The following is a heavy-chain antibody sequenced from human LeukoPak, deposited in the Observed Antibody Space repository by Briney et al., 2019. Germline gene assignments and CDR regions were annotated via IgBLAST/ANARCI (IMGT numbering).Heavy chain of an antibody. D-gene: IGHD6-13*01. CDR3: ARVGNGIAAAGIYNWFDP. CDR2: IKQDGSEK. V-gene: IGHV3-7*01. Sequence: GGSLRLSCAASGFTVSSNYMSWVRQAPGKGLEWVANIKQDGSEKYYVDSVKGRFTISRDNAKNSLYLQMNSLRAEDTAVYYCARVGNGIAAAGIYNWFDPWGQGTLVTVSS. CDR1: GFTVSSNY. J-gene: IGHJ5*02.